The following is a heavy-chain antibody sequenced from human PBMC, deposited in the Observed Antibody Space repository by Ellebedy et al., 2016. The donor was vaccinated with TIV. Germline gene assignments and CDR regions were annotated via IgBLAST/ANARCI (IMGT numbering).Heavy chain of an antibody. CDR1: GFTFSSYS. Sequence: GESLKISCVASGFTFSSYSMTWVRQAPGKGLEWVSTISRDSATIYYADSVKGRFTISRDNAKNSLYLQMNSLRAEDTAVYYCARPDSEDNYMDVWGKGTAVTVSS. CDR3: ARPDSEDNYMDV. J-gene: IGHJ6*03. CDR2: ISRDSATI. V-gene: IGHV3-21*01.